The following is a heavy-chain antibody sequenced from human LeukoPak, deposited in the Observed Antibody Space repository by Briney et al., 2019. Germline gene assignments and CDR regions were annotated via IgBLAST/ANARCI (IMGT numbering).Heavy chain of an antibody. CDR1: GGSTSGRY. Sequence: SETLSLTCTVSGGSTSGRYWTWIRQPPGKGLEWIGYIHYDGRTHYNPSFKSRVIISLDTSNNQFSLNLKSVTAADTAAYYCARLVNYGYSDYWGQGTLVTASS. CDR2: IHYDGRT. V-gene: IGHV4-59*11. D-gene: IGHD3-22*01. J-gene: IGHJ4*02. CDR3: ARLVNYGYSDY.